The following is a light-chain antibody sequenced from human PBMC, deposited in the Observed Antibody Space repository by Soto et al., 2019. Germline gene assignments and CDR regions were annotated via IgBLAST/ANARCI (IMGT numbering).Light chain of an antibody. CDR3: QESYSTMYT. CDR2: AAT. CDR1: QSISRY. Sequence: DIQMTQSPSSLSASVGDRVTITCPASQSISRYLSWYQHKPGKAPKLLIYAATTLQSGVPSRFSASGSATDFTLTISSLQPEDFATYYCQESYSTMYTFGQGTKLEIK. V-gene: IGKV1-39*01. J-gene: IGKJ2*01.